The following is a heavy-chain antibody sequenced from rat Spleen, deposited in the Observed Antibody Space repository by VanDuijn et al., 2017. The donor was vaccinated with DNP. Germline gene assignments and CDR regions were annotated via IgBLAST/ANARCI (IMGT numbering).Heavy chain of an antibody. Sequence: EVQLQESGPGLVKPSQSLSLTCSVTGYSITSHYWGWIRKFPGNKMEWIGHISYSGGTTYNPTLKSRIFITRDTSKNQFFLHLNSVSTEDTATYYCARWKIGPHYFDDWGQGVMVTVSS. CDR2: ISYSGGT. CDR3: ARWKIGPHYFDD. J-gene: IGHJ2*01. D-gene: IGHD1-5*01. V-gene: IGHV3-1*01. CDR1: GYSITSHY.